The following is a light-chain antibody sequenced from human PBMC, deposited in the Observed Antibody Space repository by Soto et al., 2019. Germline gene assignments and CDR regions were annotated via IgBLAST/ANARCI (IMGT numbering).Light chain of an antibody. V-gene: IGKV1-39*01. CDR1: QTISNY. CDR3: QQTYNLPPT. Sequence: DIQLTQSPSSLSASVGDRVSITCRTCQTISNYLNWYHHRPGQAPKLLIYSTSNLQGGVPSRFSGGGAGTEFTLTISSLQPEDFGSYSCQQTYNLPPTFGGGTRVQIK. J-gene: IGKJ4*01. CDR2: STS.